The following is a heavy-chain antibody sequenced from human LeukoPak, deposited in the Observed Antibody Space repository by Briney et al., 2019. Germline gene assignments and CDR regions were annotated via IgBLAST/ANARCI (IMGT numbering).Heavy chain of an antibody. J-gene: IGHJ4*02. V-gene: IGHV4-34*01. Sequence: PSETLSLTCAVYGGSFSGHYWSWIRQPPGKGLEWIGEINHSGSTNYNPSLKSRVTISVDTSKNQFSLKLSSVTAADTAVYYCARWNYPTYYFDYWGQGTLVTVSS. CDR2: INHSGST. D-gene: IGHD1-7*01. CDR3: ARWNYPTYYFDY. CDR1: GGSFSGHY.